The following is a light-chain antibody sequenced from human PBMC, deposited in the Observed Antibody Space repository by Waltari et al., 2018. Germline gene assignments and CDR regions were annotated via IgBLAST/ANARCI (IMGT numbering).Light chain of an antibody. Sequence: DIQMTQSPSSLSASVGDRVIITCRASQSISNYLNWYQQKPGKAPKLLIYAASSLQSGVPSRFSGSGSGTDFTLTISSLQPEDFATYYCQQSYSIPRTFGPGTKVNIK. CDR1: QSISNY. V-gene: IGKV1-39*01. J-gene: IGKJ3*01. CDR2: AAS. CDR3: QQSYSIPRT.